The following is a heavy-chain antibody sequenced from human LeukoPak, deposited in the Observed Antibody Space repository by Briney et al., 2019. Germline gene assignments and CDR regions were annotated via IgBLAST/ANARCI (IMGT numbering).Heavy chain of an antibody. CDR2: ISSSGSTI. Sequence: GGSLRLSCAASGFTFSSYEMNWVRQAPGKGLEWVSYISSSGSTIYYADSVKDRFTISRDNAKNSLYLQMNSLRAEDTAVYYCARFGCSGGSCSIDYWGQGTLVTVSS. V-gene: IGHV3-48*03. J-gene: IGHJ4*02. D-gene: IGHD2-15*01. CDR3: ARFGCSGGSCSIDY. CDR1: GFTFSSYE.